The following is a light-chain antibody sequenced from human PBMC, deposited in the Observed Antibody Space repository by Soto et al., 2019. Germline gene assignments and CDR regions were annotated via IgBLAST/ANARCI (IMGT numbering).Light chain of an antibody. CDR2: DAS. V-gene: IGKV3-11*01. CDR3: QQRSNWPPYT. J-gene: IGKJ2*01. Sequence: EIVLTQSPATLSLSPGERATLSCRASQSVSSYLAWYQQKPSQAPRLLIYDASNRATGIPARFSGSGSGTDFTLTISSLEPEDFAVYYCQQRSNWPPYTFGQGTKVDIK. CDR1: QSVSSY.